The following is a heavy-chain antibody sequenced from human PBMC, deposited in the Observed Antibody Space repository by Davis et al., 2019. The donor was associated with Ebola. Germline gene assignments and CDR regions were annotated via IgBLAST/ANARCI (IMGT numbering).Heavy chain of an antibody. D-gene: IGHD2-15*01. J-gene: IGHJ3*02. CDR1: GFTFSSDA. V-gene: IGHV3-23*01. CDR3: AKSFTLHFAI. CDR2: ISGSGGST. Sequence: GESLKSACAASGFTFSSDARSWVRQAPGKGLEWVSAISGSGGSTYYADSVKGRFTISRDNSKNTLYLQMNSLRAEDTAVYYCAKSFTLHFAIWGQGTMVTVSS.